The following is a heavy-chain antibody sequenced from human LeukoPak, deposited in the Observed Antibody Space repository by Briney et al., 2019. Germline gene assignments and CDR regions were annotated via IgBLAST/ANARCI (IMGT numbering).Heavy chain of an antibody. CDR2: INPNSGGT. CDR3: ASLTGEMATNTPFDY. J-gene: IGHJ4*02. D-gene: IGHD5-24*01. V-gene: IGHV1-2*02. Sequence: ASVTVSCKASGYTFTGYYMHWVRQAPGQGLEWMGWINPNSGGTNYAQKFQGRVTMTRDTSISTAYMELSRLRSDDTAVYYCASLTGEMATNTPFDYWGQGTLVTVFS. CDR1: GYTFTGYY.